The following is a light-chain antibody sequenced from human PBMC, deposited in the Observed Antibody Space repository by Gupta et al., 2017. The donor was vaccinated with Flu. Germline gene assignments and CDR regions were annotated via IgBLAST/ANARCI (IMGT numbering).Light chain of an antibody. V-gene: IGKV3-20*01. CDR3: QQEGRSLIT. Sequence: EIVLTQSPGTLSLSPGERATLSCRASQSVSSSYLAWYQQKPGQAPRLLIYGASIRATGIPDRFSGSGSGTDFTLTISRLEPEDFAVYYCQQEGRSLITFGSGTKVEI. CDR2: GAS. J-gene: IGKJ4*01. CDR1: QSVSSSY.